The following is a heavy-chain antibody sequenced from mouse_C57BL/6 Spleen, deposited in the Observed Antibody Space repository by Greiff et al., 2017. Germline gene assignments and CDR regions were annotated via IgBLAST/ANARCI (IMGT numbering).Heavy chain of an antibody. CDR3: AKGEYSYYFDY. J-gene: IGHJ2*01. V-gene: IGHV3-6*01. D-gene: IGHD5-1*01. CDR1: GYSITSGYY. Sequence: EVQLQESGPGLVKPSQSLSLTCSVTGYSITSGYYWNWIRQFPGNKLEWMGYISYDGSNNYNPSLKNRISITRDTSKNQFFLKLNSVTTEDTATYDCAKGEYSYYFDYWGQGTTLTVSS. CDR2: ISYDGSN.